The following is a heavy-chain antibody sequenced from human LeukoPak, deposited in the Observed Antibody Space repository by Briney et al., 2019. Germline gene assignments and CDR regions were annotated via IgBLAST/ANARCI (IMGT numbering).Heavy chain of an antibody. D-gene: IGHD5-18*01. V-gene: IGHV3-74*01. Sequence: PGGSRRLSCAASGFSFSSHWMHRVRQAPGKGLVWVSRINSDGTGISYADSVKGRFTISRDNAKNTLYLQMNSLRAEDTAVYYCARLWSWGFDPWGQGTLVTVSS. CDR1: GFSFSSHW. J-gene: IGHJ5*02. CDR3: ARLWSWGFDP. CDR2: INSDGTGI.